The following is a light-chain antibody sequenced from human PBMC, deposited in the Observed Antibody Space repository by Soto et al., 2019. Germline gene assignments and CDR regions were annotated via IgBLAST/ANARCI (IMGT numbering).Light chain of an antibody. CDR2: ETS. Sequence: QAVVTQEPSLTVSPGGTVTLTCGSSTGAVTSGHYPYWFQQKPGQAPRTLIFETSNKHSWTPARFSGSLLVGKAALTLSGAQPEDEAEYYCLLSYSNSRRVFGGGTKVTVL. CDR1: TGAVTSGHY. J-gene: IGLJ3*02. V-gene: IGLV7-46*01. CDR3: LLSYSNSRRV.